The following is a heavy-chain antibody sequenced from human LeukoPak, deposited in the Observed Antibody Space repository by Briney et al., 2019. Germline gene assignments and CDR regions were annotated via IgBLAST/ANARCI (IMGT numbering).Heavy chain of an antibody. J-gene: IGHJ5*02. CDR1: GYTFTSYY. V-gene: IGHV1-46*01. CDR2: INPSGGST. CDR3: ARERRGQLELFLGGFYP. D-gene: IGHD1-1*01. Sequence: ASVKVSCKASGYTFTSYYMNWVRQAPGQGLERMGIINPSGGSTSYAQKFQGRVTMTRDTSTSTVYMELSSLRSEDTAVYYCARERRGQLELFLGGFYPWGQGDLVTVSS.